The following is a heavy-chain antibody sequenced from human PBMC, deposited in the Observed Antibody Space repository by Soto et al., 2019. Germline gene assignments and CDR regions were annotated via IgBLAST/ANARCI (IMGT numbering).Heavy chain of an antibody. J-gene: IGHJ5*02. Sequence: QVQLEQSGGEVKKPGASVKVSCKASGYTFTTYGISWVRQAPGQGLEWMGWISAYNGITKYAQKFQGRVTMTTDTSTSTAYMELRSLRSDDTAVYYCARDTAMVAEGFDHWGQGTLVTVSS. CDR1: GYTFTTYG. D-gene: IGHD5-18*01. CDR3: ARDTAMVAEGFDH. CDR2: ISAYNGIT. V-gene: IGHV1-18*01.